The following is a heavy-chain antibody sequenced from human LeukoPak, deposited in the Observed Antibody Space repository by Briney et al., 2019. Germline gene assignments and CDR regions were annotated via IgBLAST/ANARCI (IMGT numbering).Heavy chain of an antibody. CDR2: IFYSGST. CDR3: ARAIYSSSSPDY. Sequence: SETLSLTCTVSGGSISSYYWSWIRQPPGKGLEWIGNIFYSGSTYYNLSLKSRVTISVDTSKNQFSLKLSSVTAADTAVYYCARAIYSSSSPDYWGQGTLVTVSS. CDR1: GGSISSYY. J-gene: IGHJ4*02. D-gene: IGHD6-6*01. V-gene: IGHV4-59*08.